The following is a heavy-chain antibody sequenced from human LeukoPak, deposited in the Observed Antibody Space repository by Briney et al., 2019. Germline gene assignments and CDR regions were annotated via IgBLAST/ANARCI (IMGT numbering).Heavy chain of an antibody. CDR1: GFTFSGYW. D-gene: IGHD5-24*01. CDR3: ARVEMFLRIFDY. J-gene: IGHJ4*02. CDR2: IKQDGSEK. Sequence: PGGSLRLSCAASGFTFSGYWMSWVRQAPGKWLEWVANIKQDGSEKYYVDSVKGRFTISRDNAKNSLYLQMNSLRAEDTAVYYCARVEMFLRIFDYWGQGTLVTVSS. V-gene: IGHV3-7*01.